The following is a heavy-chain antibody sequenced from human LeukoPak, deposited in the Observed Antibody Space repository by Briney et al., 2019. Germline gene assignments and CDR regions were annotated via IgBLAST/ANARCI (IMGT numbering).Heavy chain of an antibody. CDR2: IYYSGST. CDR3: ASAAVAGAPYDY. Sequence: PSETLSLTCTASGGSISSYYWSWIWQPPGKGLEWIGYIYYSGSTNYNPSLKSRVTISVDTSKNQFSLKLSSVTAADTAVYYCASAAVAGAPYDYWGQGTLVTVSS. D-gene: IGHD6-19*01. CDR1: GGSISSYY. J-gene: IGHJ4*02. V-gene: IGHV4-59*01.